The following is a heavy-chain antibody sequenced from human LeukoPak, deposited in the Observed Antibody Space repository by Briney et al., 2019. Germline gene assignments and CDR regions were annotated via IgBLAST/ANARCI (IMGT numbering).Heavy chain of an antibody. D-gene: IGHD3-22*01. V-gene: IGHV1-8*02. CDR3: ARGAYYYDSSGYYGGY. Sequence: ASVKVSCKASGYTFTSHDINWVRQATGQGLEWMGWMNPNSGNTGYAQKFQGRVTMTRDTSISTAYMELSRLRSDDTAVYYCARGAYYYDSSGYYGGYWGQGTLVTVSS. CDR2: MNPNSGNT. CDR1: GYTFTSHD. J-gene: IGHJ4*02.